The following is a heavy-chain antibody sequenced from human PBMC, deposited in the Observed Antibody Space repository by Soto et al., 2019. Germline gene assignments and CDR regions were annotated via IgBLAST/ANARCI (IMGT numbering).Heavy chain of an antibody. D-gene: IGHD6-13*01. J-gene: IGHJ6*02. Sequence: QVQLQESGPGLVKPSQTLSLTCTVSGGSISSGDYYWSWIRQPPGKGLEWIGYIYYSGSTYYNPSLKSRVTISVDTPKNASPLKLSSVTAADTAVYYCASIGYSSSWPRRYYYYYGMDVWGQGTTVTVSS. CDR2: IYYSGST. CDR3: ASIGYSSSWPRRYYYYYGMDV. CDR1: GGSISSGDYY. V-gene: IGHV4-30-4*01.